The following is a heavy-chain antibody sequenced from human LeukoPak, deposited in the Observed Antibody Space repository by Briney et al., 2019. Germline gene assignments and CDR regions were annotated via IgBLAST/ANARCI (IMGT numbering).Heavy chain of an antibody. CDR3: ATGRDILVDY. V-gene: IGHV1-24*01. CDR1: GYTFTGYY. CDR2: FDPEDGET. Sequence: GASVKVSCKASGYTFTGYYMHWVRQAPGKGLEWMGGFDPEDGETIYAQKFQGRVTMTEDTSTDTAYMELSSLRSEDTAVYYCATGRDILVDYWGQGTLVTVSS. J-gene: IGHJ4*02. D-gene: IGHD3-9*01.